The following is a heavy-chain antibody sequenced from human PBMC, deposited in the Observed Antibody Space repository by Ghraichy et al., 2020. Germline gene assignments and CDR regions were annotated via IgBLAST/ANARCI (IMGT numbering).Heavy chain of an antibody. CDR2: IIPIFGTA. Sequence: SVKVSCKASGGTFSSYAISWVRQAPGQGLEWMGGIIPIFGTANYAQKFQGRVTITADESTSTAYMELSSLRSEDTAVYYCARDLGIRYNWKGGHPRYYYYMDVWGKGTTVTVSS. V-gene: IGHV1-69*13. J-gene: IGHJ6*03. D-gene: IGHD1-1*01. CDR1: GGTFSSYA. CDR3: ARDLGIRYNWKGGHPRYYYYMDV.